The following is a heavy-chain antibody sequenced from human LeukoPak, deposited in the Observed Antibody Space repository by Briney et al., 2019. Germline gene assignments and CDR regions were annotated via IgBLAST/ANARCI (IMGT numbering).Heavy chain of an antibody. CDR1: GYTFTSYG. J-gene: IGHJ4*02. V-gene: IGHV1-18*01. D-gene: IGHD6-6*01. CDR2: ISAYNGNT. CDR3: ARVQYSSSLPDFDY. Sequence: GASVKVSCKASGYTFTSYGISWVRQAPGQGLEWMGWISAYNGNTNYAQKLQGRVTMTTDTSTSTAYMELRSLRSEDTAVYYCARVQYSSSLPDFDYWGQGTLVTVSS.